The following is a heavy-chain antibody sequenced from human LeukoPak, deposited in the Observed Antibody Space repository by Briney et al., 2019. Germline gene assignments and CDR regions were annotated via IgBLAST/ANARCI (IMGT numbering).Heavy chain of an antibody. D-gene: IGHD1-26*01. V-gene: IGHV3-30*02. Sequence: GGSLRLSRAASGFTFSSYGMHWVRQAPGKGLEWVAYIQYDGSNEQYADSVKGRFSISRDSSKNILYLQMNSLRAEDTAVYYCAIIVGATTFVAYWGQGTLVTVSS. J-gene: IGHJ4*02. CDR1: GFTFSSYG. CDR2: IQYDGSNE. CDR3: AIIVGATTFVAY.